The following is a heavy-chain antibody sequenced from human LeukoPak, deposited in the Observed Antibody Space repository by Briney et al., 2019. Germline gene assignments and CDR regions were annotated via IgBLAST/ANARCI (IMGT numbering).Heavy chain of an antibody. CDR1: GGTFSENA. CDR3: AKGGLISSFDFDY. Sequence: ASVKVSCKASGGTFSENAFIWVRQAPGQGLECLGGIIPILGTPNFSQNFQGRVTFTADDFTATVYMELSRLRSEDTAVYYCAKGGLISSFDFDYWGQGTLVTVSS. D-gene: IGHD3-16*01. J-gene: IGHJ4*02. V-gene: IGHV1-69*13. CDR2: IIPILGTP.